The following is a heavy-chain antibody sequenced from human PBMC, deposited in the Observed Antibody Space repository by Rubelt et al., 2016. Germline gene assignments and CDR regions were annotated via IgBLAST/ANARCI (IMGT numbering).Heavy chain of an antibody. V-gene: IGHV1-18*01. CDR1: TFTSYG. J-gene: IGHJ4*02. CDR2: ISAYNGNT. D-gene: IGHD6-6*01. CDR3: ARGSIAAHSYLDY. Sequence: TFTSYGITWVRQAPGQGLEWMGWISAYNGNTNYAQKFQGRVTMTTDTSTTTAYMELRGLRSDDTAVYYCARGSIAAHSYLDYWGQGTLVIVSS.